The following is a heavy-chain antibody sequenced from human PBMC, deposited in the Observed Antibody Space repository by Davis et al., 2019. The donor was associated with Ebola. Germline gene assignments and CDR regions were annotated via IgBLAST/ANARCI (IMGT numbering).Heavy chain of an antibody. CDR3: ARGAQLLSFDP. D-gene: IGHD2-2*01. Sequence: GESLKISCAASGFTLSRYDMQWVRQATGKGLEWGLSIGTAGDTYYPGSVKGRFTISRENAKNSLYLQMNSLRAEDTAVYYCARGAQLLSFDPWGQGTLVTVSS. CDR1: GFTLSRYD. CDR2: IGTAGDT. J-gene: IGHJ5*02. V-gene: IGHV3-13*01.